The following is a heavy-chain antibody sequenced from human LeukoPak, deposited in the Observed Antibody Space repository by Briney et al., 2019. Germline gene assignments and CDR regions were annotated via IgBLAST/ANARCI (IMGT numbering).Heavy chain of an antibody. CDR2: INHSGST. CDR3: ARTGPITMIVVVTPNAFDI. V-gene: IGHV4-34*01. D-gene: IGHD3-22*01. J-gene: IGHJ3*02. CDR1: GGPFSGYY. Sequence: ASETLSLTCAVYGGPFSGYYWSWIRQPPGKGLEWIGEINHSGSTNYNPSLKSRVTISVDTSKNQFSLKLSSVTAADTAVYYCARTGPITMIVVVTPNAFDIWGQGTMVTVSS.